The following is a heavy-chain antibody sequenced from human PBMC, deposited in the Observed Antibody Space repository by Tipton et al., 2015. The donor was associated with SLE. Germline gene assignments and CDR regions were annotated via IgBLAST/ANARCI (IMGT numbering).Heavy chain of an antibody. D-gene: IGHD4-17*01. CDR3: ARRLRRGGAFDI. J-gene: IGHJ3*02. CDR1: GDSMSSTSYY. Sequence: TLSLTCSISGDSMSSTSYYWGWIRQSPGKGLEWFGSISYSGSTYYNPSLKSRVTISVDTSKNQFSLKLSSVTAADTAVYYCARRLRRGGAFDIWGQGTMVTVSS. V-gene: IGHV4-39*07. CDR2: ISYSGST.